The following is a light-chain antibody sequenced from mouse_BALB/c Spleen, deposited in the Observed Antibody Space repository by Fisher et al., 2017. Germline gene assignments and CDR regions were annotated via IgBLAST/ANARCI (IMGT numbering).Light chain of an antibody. Sequence: DIVITQTPTTMAASPGEKITITCSASSSISSNYLHWYQQKPGFSPKLLIYRTSNLASGVPARFSGSGSGTSYSLTISSMEAEDAATYYCHQYHRSMYTFGGGTKLEIK. CDR1: SSISSNY. CDR2: RTS. CDR3: HQYHRSMYT. J-gene: IGKJ2*01. V-gene: IGKV4-91*01.